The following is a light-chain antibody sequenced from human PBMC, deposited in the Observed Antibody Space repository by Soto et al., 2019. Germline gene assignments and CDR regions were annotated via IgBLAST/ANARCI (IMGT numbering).Light chain of an antibody. CDR3: LQDYGDSWT. CDR1: RDVGSD. Sequence: PSSLSASVGEKIIITCRASRDVGSDVSWYQQKPGQAPKLLIYAASNLYTGVPSRFSGSRSGTEFTLTISSLQPEDFASYYCLQDYGDSWTFGQGTKVDIK. V-gene: IGKV1-6*01. CDR2: AAS. J-gene: IGKJ1*01.